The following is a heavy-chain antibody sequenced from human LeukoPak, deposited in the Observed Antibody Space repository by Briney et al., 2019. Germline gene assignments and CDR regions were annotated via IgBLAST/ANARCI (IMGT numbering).Heavy chain of an antibody. Sequence: SETLSLTCTVSGGSISSYYWSWIRQPPGKGLEWIGYIYYSGSTNYNPSLKSRVTISVDTSKNQFSLKLSSVTAADTAVYYCARDRIFGKDTAMVRGYYYMDVWGKGTTVTVSS. CDR1: GGSISSYY. CDR3: ARDRIFGKDTAMVRGYYYMDV. J-gene: IGHJ6*03. V-gene: IGHV4-59*01. D-gene: IGHD5-18*01. CDR2: IYYSGST.